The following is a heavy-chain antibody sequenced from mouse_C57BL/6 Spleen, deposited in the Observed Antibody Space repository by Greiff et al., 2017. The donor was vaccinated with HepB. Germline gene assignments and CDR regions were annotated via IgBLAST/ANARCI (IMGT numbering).Heavy chain of an antibody. CDR3: ARAFITTVIATPYAMDY. V-gene: IGHV1-39*01. CDR1: GYSFTDYN. CDR2: INPNYGTT. D-gene: IGHD1-1*01. Sequence: EVQLQESGPELVKPGASVKISCKASGYSFTDYNMNWVKQSNGKSLEWIGVINPNYGTTSNNQKFKGKATFTVDQASSTAYMQLNSLTSEDSAVYYCARAFITTVIATPYAMDYWGQGTSVTVSS. J-gene: IGHJ4*01.